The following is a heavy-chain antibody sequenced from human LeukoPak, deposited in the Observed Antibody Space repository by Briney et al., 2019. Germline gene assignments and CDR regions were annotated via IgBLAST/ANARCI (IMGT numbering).Heavy chain of an antibody. D-gene: IGHD2-2*01. V-gene: IGHV4-61*01. CDR1: GDPVSSSSYY. J-gene: IGHJ4*02. Sequence: SETLSLTCTVSGDPVSSSSYYWSWIRQPPGKGLEWIGYIYYSGSTNYNPSLKSRVTISIDTSKNQFSLKLNSVNTADTAVYYCARGCSSTTCYHNFDYWGQGTLVTVSS. CDR2: IYYSGST. CDR3: ARGCSSTTCYHNFDY.